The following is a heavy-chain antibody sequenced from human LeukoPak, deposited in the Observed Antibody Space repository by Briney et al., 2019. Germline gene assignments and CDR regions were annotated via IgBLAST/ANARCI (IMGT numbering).Heavy chain of an antibody. V-gene: IGHV3-13*05. CDR2: IGTAGDP. J-gene: IGHJ3*02. CDR3: ARSRTLWGAFDI. CDR1: GFTFSSHD. D-gene: IGHD2-21*01. Sequence: PGGSLRLSCAASGFTFSSHDMHWVRQTTGKGMGWVSGIGTAGDPYYLDSVKGRFTISRENAKNSLYLQMNSLRAGDTAVYYCARSRTLWGAFDIWGQGTMVTVSS.